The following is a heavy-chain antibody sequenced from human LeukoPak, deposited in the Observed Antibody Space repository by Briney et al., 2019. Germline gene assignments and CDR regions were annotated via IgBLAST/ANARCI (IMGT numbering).Heavy chain of an antibody. CDR2: IKQDGSEK. CDR1: GFTFSSYW. J-gene: IGHJ4*02. V-gene: IGHV3-7*01. CDR3: ARDGYYDTSGTSY. Sequence: PGGSLRLSCAAAGFTFSSYWMSWVRQAPGKGPEWVANIKQDGSEKYYVDSVKGRFTISRDNAKKSLYLQMNSLRVEDTAVYYCARDGYYDTSGTSYWRQGTLVTVSS. D-gene: IGHD3-22*01.